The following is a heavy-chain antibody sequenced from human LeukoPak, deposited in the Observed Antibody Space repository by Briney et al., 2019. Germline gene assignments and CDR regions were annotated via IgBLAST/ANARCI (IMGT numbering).Heavy chain of an antibody. CDR2: INNDGSST. CDR1: GFTFINYW. V-gene: IGHV3-74*01. CDR3: AKDGGVWFGESNDY. D-gene: IGHD3-10*01. J-gene: IGHJ4*02. Sequence: PGGSLRLSCAASGFTFINYWMHWVRQALGKGLVWVSDINNDGSSTSYADSVKGRFTMSRDNAKNTLYLQMNSLRAEDTAVYYCAKDGGVWFGESNDYWGQGTLVTVSS.